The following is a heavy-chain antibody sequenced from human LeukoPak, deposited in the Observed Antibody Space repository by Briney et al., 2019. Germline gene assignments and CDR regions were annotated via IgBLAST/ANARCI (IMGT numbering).Heavy chain of an antibody. Sequence: ASVKVSCKASGYTFTSYAMHWVRQAPGQRLEWMGWINAGNGNTKYSQKLQGRVTMTTDTSTSTAYMELRSLRSDDTAVYYCARTEMATNPFDYWGQGTLVTVSS. CDR2: INAGNGNT. J-gene: IGHJ4*02. V-gene: IGHV1-3*01. D-gene: IGHD5-24*01. CDR1: GYTFTSYA. CDR3: ARTEMATNPFDY.